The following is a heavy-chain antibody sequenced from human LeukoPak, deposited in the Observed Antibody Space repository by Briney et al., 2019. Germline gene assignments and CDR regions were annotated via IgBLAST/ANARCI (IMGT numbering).Heavy chain of an antibody. V-gene: IGHV3-48*03. J-gene: IGHJ3*02. D-gene: IGHD4/OR15-4a*01. Sequence: PGGSLRLSCAASGFTFSSYEMNWVRQAPGKGLEWVSYISSSGSTIYYADSVKGRFTISRDNPKNSLYLQMNSLRAEDTAVYYCARDSETMVVTRDAFDIWGQGTMVTVSS. CDR3: ARDSETMVVTRDAFDI. CDR1: GFTFSSYE. CDR2: ISSSGSTI.